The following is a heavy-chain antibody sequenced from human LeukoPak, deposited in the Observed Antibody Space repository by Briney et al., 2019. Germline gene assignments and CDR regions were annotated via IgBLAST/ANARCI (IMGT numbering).Heavy chain of an antibody. Sequence: PGVSLRLSCAASGFTFSDYYMSWIRQAPGKGLEWVSYISSSSSYTNYADSVKGRFTISRDNAKNSLYLQMNSLRAEDTAVYYCARSQRRSYYGMDVWGQGTTVTVSS. CDR2: ISSSSSYT. J-gene: IGHJ6*02. CDR1: GFTFSDYY. CDR3: ARSQRRSYYGMDV. D-gene: IGHD1-1*01. V-gene: IGHV3-11*03.